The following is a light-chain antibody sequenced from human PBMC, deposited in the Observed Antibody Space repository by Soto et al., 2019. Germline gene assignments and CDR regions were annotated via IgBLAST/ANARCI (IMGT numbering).Light chain of an antibody. CDR2: AAS. CDR3: QQTYSTLSST. Sequence: DIQMTQSPSSLSASVGDRVTITCRASESIARHLNWYQQKPVKAPMLLIYAASRLQNGVPSRFRGRGSGTDSTLTINNLQPEDCAAYYCQQTYSTLSSTYSQGTRLQIK. CDR1: ESIARH. V-gene: IGKV1-39*01. J-gene: IGKJ5*01.